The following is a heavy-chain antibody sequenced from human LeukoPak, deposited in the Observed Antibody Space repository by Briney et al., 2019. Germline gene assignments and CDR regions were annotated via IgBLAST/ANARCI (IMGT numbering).Heavy chain of an antibody. J-gene: IGHJ4*02. CDR3: AKGRPAAAGYSDY. D-gene: IGHD6-13*01. V-gene: IGHV3-21*04. CDR1: GFTFSSYN. Sequence: PGGSLRLSCAASGFTFSSYNMDWVRQAPGKGLEWVSFISSSSSHIYYADSVKGRFTISRDNAKNSLNLQMNSLRAEDTAVYYCAKGRPAAAGYSDYWGQGTPVTVSS. CDR2: ISSSSSHI.